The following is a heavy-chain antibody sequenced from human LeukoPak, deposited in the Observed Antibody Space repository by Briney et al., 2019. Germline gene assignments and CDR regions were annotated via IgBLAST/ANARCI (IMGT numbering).Heavy chain of an antibody. Sequence: GASVNVSCKASGYTFTGYYMHWVRQAPGQGLEWMGRINPNSGGTNYAQKFQGRVTMTRDTSISTAYMELSRLRSDDTAVYYCARDLHCSSTSCYLFDYWGQGTLVTVSS. V-gene: IGHV1-2*06. D-gene: IGHD2-2*01. CDR3: ARDLHCSSTSCYLFDY. J-gene: IGHJ4*02. CDR2: INPNSGGT. CDR1: GYTFTGYY.